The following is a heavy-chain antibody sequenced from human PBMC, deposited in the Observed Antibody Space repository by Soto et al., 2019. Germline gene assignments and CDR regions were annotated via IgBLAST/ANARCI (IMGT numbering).Heavy chain of an antibody. CDR1: GFTLSMSA. V-gene: IGHV3-23*01. J-gene: IGHJ3*01. Sequence: EVQLMESGGGLVQPGGSLRLSCAGSGFTLSMSAVSWVRQAPGKGLEWVSYISDSGDRTDYADSVKGRFTISRDRSKNTVSLQMNTLRAEDTALYYCAKDRGISVKAGDAFDVWGQGTMVTVSS. CDR2: ISDSGDRT. D-gene: IGHD3-3*02. CDR3: AKDRGISVKAGDAFDV.